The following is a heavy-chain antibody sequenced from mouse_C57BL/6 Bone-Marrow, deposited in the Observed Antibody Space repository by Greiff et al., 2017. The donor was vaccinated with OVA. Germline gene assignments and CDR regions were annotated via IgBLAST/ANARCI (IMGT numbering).Heavy chain of an antibody. Sequence: VQLKQSGAELARPGASVKMSCKASGYTFTSYTMHWVKQRPGQGLEWIGYINPSSGYTKYNQKFKDKATLTADKSSSTAYMQLSSLTSEDSAVYYCARGGTGTGYFDVWGTGTTVTVSS. D-gene: IGHD4-1*01. CDR1: GYTFTSYT. J-gene: IGHJ1*03. CDR3: ARGGTGTGYFDV. CDR2: INPSSGYT. V-gene: IGHV1-4*01.